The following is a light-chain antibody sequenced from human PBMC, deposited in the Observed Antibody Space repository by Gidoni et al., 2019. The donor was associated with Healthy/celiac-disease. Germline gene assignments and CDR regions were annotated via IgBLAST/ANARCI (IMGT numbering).Light chain of an antibody. J-gene: IGKJ4*01. CDR3: QQYDNLPLT. CDR2: DAS. CDR1: QDISNY. Sequence: DIQMTQSPSSLSASAGDRVTITCQASQDISNYLNWYQQKPGKAPKLLIYDASNLETGVPPRFRGSGSGTDFTFTISSLQPEDIATYYCQQYDNLPLTFGGGTKVEIK. V-gene: IGKV1-33*01.